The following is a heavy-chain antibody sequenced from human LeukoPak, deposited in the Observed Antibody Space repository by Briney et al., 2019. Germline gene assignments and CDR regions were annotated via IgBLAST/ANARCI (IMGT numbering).Heavy chain of an antibody. V-gene: IGHV6-1*01. J-gene: IGHJ4*02. D-gene: IGHD7-27*01. CDR2: TYYRSGWYN. CDR3: SRELAWGPADY. CDR1: GDSVSSNSAA. Sequence: QTLSLTCPISGDSVSSNSAAWGWIRQSPSRGLEWLGRTYYRSGWYNDYALSVESRITINPDTSKNQVSLQLTSVTPEDTAVYYCSRELAWGPADYWGQGTLVTVSS.